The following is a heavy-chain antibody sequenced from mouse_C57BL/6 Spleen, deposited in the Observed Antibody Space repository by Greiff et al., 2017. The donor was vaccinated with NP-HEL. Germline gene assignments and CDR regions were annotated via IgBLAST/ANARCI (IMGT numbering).Heavy chain of an antibody. Sequence: VKVVESGPGLVQPSQSLSITCTVSGFSLTSYGVHWVRQSPGKGLEWLGVIWRGGSTDYNAAFMSRLSITKDNSKSQVFFKMNSLQADDTAIYYCAKTLSLTASYAMDYWGQGTSVTVSS. D-gene: IGHD4-1*01. CDR2: IWRGGST. CDR1: GFSLTSYG. J-gene: IGHJ4*01. V-gene: IGHV2-5*01. CDR3: AKTLSLTASYAMDY.